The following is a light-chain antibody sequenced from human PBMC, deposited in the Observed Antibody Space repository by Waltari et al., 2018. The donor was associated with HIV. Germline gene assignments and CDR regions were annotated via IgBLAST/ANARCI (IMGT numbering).Light chain of an antibody. J-gene: IGLJ2*01. CDR3: SSYTRTGTAV. CDR1: TSDVGGYNY. V-gene: IGLV2-14*01. Sequence: QSALTQPASVSGSHGQSITISGTGSTSDVGGYNYVSRYPQLPGNAHKLISYEVTNRTAGVSYLFAGTKSGNAAPLTISGIQVESEFDYSCSSYTRTGTAVFGGGHKLTVL. CDR2: EVT.